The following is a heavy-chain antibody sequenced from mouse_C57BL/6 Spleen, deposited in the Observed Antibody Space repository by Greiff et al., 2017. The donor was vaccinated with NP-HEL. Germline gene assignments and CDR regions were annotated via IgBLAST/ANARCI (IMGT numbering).Heavy chain of an antibody. V-gene: IGHV1-18*01. CDR2: INPNNGGT. CDR1: GYTFPDYN. D-gene: IGHD1-1*01. J-gene: IGHJ4*01. Sequence: EVQLQQSGPELVKPGASVKIPCKASGYTFPDYNMDWVKQSHGKSLEWIGDINPNNGGTIYNQKFKGKATLTVDKSSSTAYMELRSLTSEDTAVYYCARDYGSSHAIDYWGQGTSVTVSS. CDR3: ARDYGSSHAIDY.